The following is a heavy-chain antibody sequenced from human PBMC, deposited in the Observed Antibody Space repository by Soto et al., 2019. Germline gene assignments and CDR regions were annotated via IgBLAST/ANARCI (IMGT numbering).Heavy chain of an antibody. V-gene: IGHV4-39*01. J-gene: IGHJ4*02. CDR2: IHYSGST. Sequence: QLQLQESGPGLVKPSETLSLTCTVSGGSISSSSYYWGWIRQPPGKGLEWIGSIHYSGSTYYKASLKSRVXIXVXXSKNQFSLNLSSVTAADTAVYYCARVYYGSGIIEYWGQGTLVTVSS. CDR3: ARVYYGSGIIEY. D-gene: IGHD3-10*01. CDR1: GGSISSSSYY.